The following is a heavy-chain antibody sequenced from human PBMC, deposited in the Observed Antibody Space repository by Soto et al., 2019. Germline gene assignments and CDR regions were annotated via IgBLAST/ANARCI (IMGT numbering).Heavy chain of an antibody. CDR2: MNPNSGNT. V-gene: IGHV1-8*01. CDR1: GYTFTSYD. CDR3: ARGSVPSAYGDYLEWFDP. Sequence: ASVKVSCKASGYTFTSYDINWVRQATGQGLEWMGWMNPNSGNTGYAQKFQGRVTMTRNTSISTAYMELSSLRSEDTAVYYCARGSVPSAYGDYLEWFDPWGQGTLVTVSS. D-gene: IGHD4-17*01. J-gene: IGHJ5*02.